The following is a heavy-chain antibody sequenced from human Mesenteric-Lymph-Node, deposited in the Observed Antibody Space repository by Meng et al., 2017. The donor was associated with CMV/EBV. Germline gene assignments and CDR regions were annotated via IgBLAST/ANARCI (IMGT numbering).Heavy chain of an antibody. J-gene: IGHJ5*02. Sequence: GSLRLSCAVYGGSFSGYYWTWIRQPPGKGLEWIGEIYHTGSTNYNPSLKSRVTISRDTSKNQFSLELASVTAADTAIYYCARGRGSSRVLRGRLDPWGQGILVTVSS. CDR1: GGSFSGYY. V-gene: IGHV4-34*01. CDR2: IYHTGST. D-gene: IGHD3-10*01. CDR3: ARGRGSSRVLRGRLDP.